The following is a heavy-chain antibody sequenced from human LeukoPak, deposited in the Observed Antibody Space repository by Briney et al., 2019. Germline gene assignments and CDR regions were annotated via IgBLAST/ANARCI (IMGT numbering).Heavy chain of an antibody. CDR3: AKDRTSVHLWLSDLDY. V-gene: IGHV3-30*18. J-gene: IGHJ4*02. D-gene: IGHD5-18*01. CDR2: ISYDGSNK. Sequence: GRSLRVSCAASGFTFSSYVMHGVRQAPGKGLEWVAIISYDGSNKYYADSVKGRFTISRDNSKNTLFLQMNSLRAEDTAVYYCAKDRTSVHLWLSDLDYWGQGTLVTVSS. CDR1: GFTFSSYV.